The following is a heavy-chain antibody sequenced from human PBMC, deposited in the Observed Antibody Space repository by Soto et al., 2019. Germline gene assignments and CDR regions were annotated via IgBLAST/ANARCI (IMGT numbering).Heavy chain of an antibody. CDR1: GYTLTELS. J-gene: IGHJ5*02. V-gene: IGHV1-24*01. CDR2: FDPEDGET. CDR3: ATKPDCSSTSCYLGLGGNWFDP. D-gene: IGHD2-2*01. Sequence: ASVKVSCKVSGYTLTELSMHWVRQAPGKGLEWMGGFDPEDGETIYAQKFQGRVTMTEDTSTDTAYMELSSLRSEDTAVYYCATKPDCSSTSCYLGLGGNWFDPWGQGTLVTVSS.